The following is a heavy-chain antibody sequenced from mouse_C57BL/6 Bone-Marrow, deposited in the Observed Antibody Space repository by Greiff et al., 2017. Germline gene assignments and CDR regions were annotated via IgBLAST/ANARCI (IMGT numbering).Heavy chain of an antibody. CDR1: GFSFNTYA. Sequence: EVQLVESGGGLVQPKGSLKLSCAASGFSFNTYAMNWVRQAPGKGLEWVARIRSKSNNYATYYADSVKDRFTISRDDSESMLYLQMNNLKTEDTAMYYCVRHVWLLRGFAYWGQGTLVTVSA. CDR2: IRSKSNNYAT. V-gene: IGHV10-1*01. CDR3: VRHVWLLRGFAY. J-gene: IGHJ3*01. D-gene: IGHD2-3*01.